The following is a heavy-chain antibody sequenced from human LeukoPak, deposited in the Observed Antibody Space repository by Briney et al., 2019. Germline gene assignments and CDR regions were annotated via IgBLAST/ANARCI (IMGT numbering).Heavy chain of an antibody. CDR3: AIGSIVGVPYYFDY. J-gene: IGHJ4*02. CDR2: ISSSSSYI. CDR1: GFTFSSYS. Sequence: VGSLRLSCAASGFTFSSYSMNWVRQAPGKGLEWVSSISSSSSYIYYADSVKGRFTISRDNAKNSLYLQMNSLRAEDTAVYYCAIGSIVGVPYYFDYWGQGTLVTVSS. V-gene: IGHV3-21*01. D-gene: IGHD1-26*01.